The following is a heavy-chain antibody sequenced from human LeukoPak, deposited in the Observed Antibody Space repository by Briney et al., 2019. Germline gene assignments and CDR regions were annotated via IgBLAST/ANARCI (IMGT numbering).Heavy chain of an antibody. D-gene: IGHD5-24*01. CDR3: ARDRDGYNPFDP. V-gene: IGHV4-4*02. Sequence: SETLSLTCAVSGGSISSSNWWSWVRQPPGKGLEWIGEIYHSGSTNYNPSLKSRVTISIDKSKNQFSLKLSSVTAADTAVYYCARDRDGYNPFDPWGQGTLVTVSS. CDR1: GGSISSSNW. CDR2: IYHSGST. J-gene: IGHJ5*02.